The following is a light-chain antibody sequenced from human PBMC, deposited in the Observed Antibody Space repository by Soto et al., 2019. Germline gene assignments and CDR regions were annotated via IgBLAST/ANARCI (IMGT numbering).Light chain of an antibody. V-gene: IGLV2-11*01. CDR1: SSDVGGYNY. Sequence: QSVLTQPRSVSGSPGQSVTISCTRTSSDVGGYNYVSWYQQHPGKAPKLMIYDVSKRPSGVPDRFSGSKSGNTASLTISGLQAEDEADYYCGSYAGSYTWVFGGGTKLTVL. J-gene: IGLJ3*02. CDR3: GSYAGSYTWV. CDR2: DVS.